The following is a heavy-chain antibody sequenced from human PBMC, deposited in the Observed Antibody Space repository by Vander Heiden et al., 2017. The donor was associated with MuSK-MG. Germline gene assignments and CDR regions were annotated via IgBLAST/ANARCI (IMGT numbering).Heavy chain of an antibody. J-gene: IGHJ1*01. Sequence: QVQLVESGGGVVQPGRSLRLSCSSPGFTFRSYAMHGVRQAPGKGLEWVAVISYDGSNKYYADSVKGRFTISRDNSKNTLYLRMNSLRAEDTAVYYCARVPSSSFQYFQHWGQGTLVTVSS. CDR1: GFTFRSYA. CDR2: ISYDGSNK. D-gene: IGHD6-13*01. CDR3: ARVPSSSFQYFQH. V-gene: IGHV3-30-3*01.